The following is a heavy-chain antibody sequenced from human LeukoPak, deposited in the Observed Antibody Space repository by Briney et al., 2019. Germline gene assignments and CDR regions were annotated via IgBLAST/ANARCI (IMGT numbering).Heavy chain of an antibody. Sequence: GGSLRLSCAASGFTFSSYSMNWVRQAPGKGLEWVGRIKSKTDGGTTDYAAPVKGRFTISRDDSKNTLYLQMNSLRDEDTAVYYCVRDDPIAVAGTGVFDYWGQGTLVTVSS. CDR2: IKSKTDGGTT. CDR1: GFTFSSYS. V-gene: IGHV3-15*01. J-gene: IGHJ4*02. D-gene: IGHD6-19*01. CDR3: VRDDPIAVAGTGVFDY.